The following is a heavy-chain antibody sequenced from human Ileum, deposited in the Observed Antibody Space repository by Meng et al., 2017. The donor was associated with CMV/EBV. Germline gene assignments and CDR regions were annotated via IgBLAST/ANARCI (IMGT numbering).Heavy chain of an antibody. CDR2: ISPIFRTS. CDR3: ATSGRGPKYYFDY. CDR1: GGTFSSNA. D-gene: IGHD1-14*01. J-gene: IGHJ4*02. V-gene: IGHV1-69*01. Sequence: QVQLVQSGAEVKKPGSSVKVSCEGSGGTFSSNAISWVRHAPGQGLEWMGVISPIFRTSNYAQKFQGRLTITADESTSTAYMELSSLTSGDTAVYYCATSGRGPKYYFDYWGQGTLVTVPS.